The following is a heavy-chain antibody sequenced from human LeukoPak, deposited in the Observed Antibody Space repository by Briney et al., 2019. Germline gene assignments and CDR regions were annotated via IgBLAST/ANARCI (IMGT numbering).Heavy chain of an antibody. V-gene: IGHV3-30-3*01. CDR3: ARVQDDWYFDL. J-gene: IGHJ2*01. CDR2: ISYDGSNK. CDR1: GFTFSSYA. Sequence: PGGSLRLSCAASGFTFSSYAMHWVRQAPGKGLEWVAVISYDGSNKYYADSVKGRFTISRDNSKNTLYLQMNSLRSEDTAVYYCARVQDDWYFDLWGRGTLVTVSS.